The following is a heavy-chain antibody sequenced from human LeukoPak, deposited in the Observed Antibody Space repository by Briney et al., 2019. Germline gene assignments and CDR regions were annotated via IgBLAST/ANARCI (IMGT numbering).Heavy chain of an antibody. Sequence: SETLSLTCTVSGGSITSYYWSWIRQPPGKGLEWIGYIFDSGSTNYNPSLRSRVTISVDTSKNQFSLNLSSVTAADTAVFYCARAVVGASYYYYGMDVWGQGTTVTVAS. V-gene: IGHV4-59*01. J-gene: IGHJ6*02. CDR2: IFDSGST. D-gene: IGHD1-26*01. CDR1: GGSITSYY. CDR3: ARAVVGASYYYYGMDV.